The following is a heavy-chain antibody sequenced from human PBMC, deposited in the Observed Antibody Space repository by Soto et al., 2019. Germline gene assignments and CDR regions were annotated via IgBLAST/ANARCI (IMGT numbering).Heavy chain of an antibody. V-gene: IGHV1-69*01. CDR2: IIPIFGTA. J-gene: IGHJ6*02. Sequence: QVQLVQSGAEVKKPGSSVKVSCKASGGTFSSYAISWVRQAPGQGLEWMGGIIPIFGTANYAQKFQGRVTIREYESTSTAYMGLSSLTSEDTAVYYCVRGSGYDFHYDYGMDVCGQGTTVTVSS. CDR3: VRGSGYDFHYDYGMDV. CDR1: GGTFSSYA. D-gene: IGHD5-12*01.